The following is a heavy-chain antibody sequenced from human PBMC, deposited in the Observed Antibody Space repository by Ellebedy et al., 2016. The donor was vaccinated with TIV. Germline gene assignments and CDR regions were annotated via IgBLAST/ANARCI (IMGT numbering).Heavy chain of an antibody. CDR3: ARQGYLHSGIFPYFDS. J-gene: IGHJ4*02. D-gene: IGHD1-26*01. CDR2: IYYSGNT. V-gene: IGHV4-39*01. Sequence: SETLSLTCTVSGGSISSSSYYWGWIRQPPGKGLEWIGSIYYSGNTYYNPSLKSRVTISVDTSKNQFSLKLSSVSVTAADTAVYYCARQGYLHSGIFPYFDSWGQGTLVTVSS. CDR1: GGSISSSSYY.